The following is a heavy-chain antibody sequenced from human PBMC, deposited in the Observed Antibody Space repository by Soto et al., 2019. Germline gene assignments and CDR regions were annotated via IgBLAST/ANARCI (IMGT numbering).Heavy chain of an antibody. CDR2: ISAYNGNT. CDR1: GYTCTSYG. Sequence: ASVKISCKASGYTCTSYGISWVRQAPGQGLEWMEWISAYNGNTHYAQKLQGRVTMTTDTSTSTAYMELRSLRSDDTAWYYCARADTAMIGFGAFDIWGQGTMVTVSS. J-gene: IGHJ3*02. V-gene: IGHV1-18*01. D-gene: IGHD5-18*01. CDR3: ARADTAMIGFGAFDI.